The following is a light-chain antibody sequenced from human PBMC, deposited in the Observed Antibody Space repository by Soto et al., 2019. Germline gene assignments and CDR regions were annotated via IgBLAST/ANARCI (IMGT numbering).Light chain of an antibody. J-gene: IGKJ1*01. Sequence: EIVMTQSPATLSVSPGEGATLSCRASQSVTSDLAWYQQKPGQAPRLLIYAASARATGIPARFSGSGSGTDFTLTISSLQSEDFATYYCQQYNTLWTFGQGTKVDIK. CDR1: QSVTSD. V-gene: IGKV3-15*01. CDR3: QQYNTLWT. CDR2: AAS.